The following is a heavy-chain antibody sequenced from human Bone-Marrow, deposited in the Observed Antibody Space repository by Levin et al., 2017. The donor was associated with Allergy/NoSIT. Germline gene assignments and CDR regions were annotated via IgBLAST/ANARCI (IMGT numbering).Heavy chain of an antibody. J-gene: IGHJ4*02. CDR3: AKGGVVATTFDY. CDR2: ISGSGDTT. D-gene: IGHD5-12*01. CDR1: GFSFSSYA. V-gene: IGHV3-23*01. Sequence: GGSLRLSCAASGFSFSSYAMSWVRQAPGKGLDCVSAISGSGDTTYSADSVKGRFTISRDNSKNTLYLQMNSLRAEDTALYYCAKGGVVATTFDYWGQGTLVTVSS.